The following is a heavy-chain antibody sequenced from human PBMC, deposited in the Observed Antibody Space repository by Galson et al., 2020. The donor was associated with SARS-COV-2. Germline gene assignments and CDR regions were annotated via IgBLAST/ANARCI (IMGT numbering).Heavy chain of an antibody. CDR1: GFTFSSYA. V-gene: IGHV3-30-3*01. D-gene: IGHD5-12*01. Sequence: TGGSLRLSCAASGFTFSSYAMHWVRQAPGTGLEWVALISYDGSNKYFADSVKGRFTISRDNSKNTRYLQMNSLRAEDTAVYYCARPRAGYNNFDYWGQGTLLTVSS. J-gene: IGHJ4*02. CDR3: ARPRAGYNNFDY. CDR2: ISYDGSNK.